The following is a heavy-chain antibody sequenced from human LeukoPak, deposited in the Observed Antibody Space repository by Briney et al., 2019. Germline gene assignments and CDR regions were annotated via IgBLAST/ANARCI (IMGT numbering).Heavy chain of an antibody. V-gene: IGHV4-39*07. CDR3: ARDALGGFDWFPY. J-gene: IGHJ4*02. D-gene: IGHD3-9*01. Sequence: SETLSLTCTVSGGSISSSSYYWGWIRQPPGKGLEWIGSIYYSGSTYYNPSLMSRVTISVDTSKNQFSLKLSSVTAADTAVYYCARDALGGFDWFPYWGQGTLVTVSS. CDR2: IYYSGST. CDR1: GGSISSSSYY.